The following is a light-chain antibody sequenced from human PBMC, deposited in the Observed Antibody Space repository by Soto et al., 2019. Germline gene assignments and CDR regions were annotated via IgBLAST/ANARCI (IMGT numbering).Light chain of an antibody. CDR2: DAS. V-gene: IGKV3-15*01. Sequence: EVVLTQSPATLSVSSGERATLSCRASQSVSRNLAWYQQKPGQAPRLLIYDASTRATGIPARFSGSGSGTEFTLTISSLQSEDFAVYHCQQYNKWPWKFGQGTKVEI. J-gene: IGKJ1*01. CDR1: QSVSRN. CDR3: QQYNKWPWK.